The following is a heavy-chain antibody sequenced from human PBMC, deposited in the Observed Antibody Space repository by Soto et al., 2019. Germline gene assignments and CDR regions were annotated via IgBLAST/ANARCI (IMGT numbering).Heavy chain of an antibody. CDR2: IDDSNSA. CDR1: GFTFRTFA. D-gene: IGHD2-21*02. Sequence: EVHLLESGGGSAQPGGSLRLSCAGSGFTFRTFAMYWIRQAPGQGLEWVSAIDDSNSAYYADSVKGRFVISRDNSRNTVYLQMDGLRAEDTAIYYCTKRPICTGDCWFFDDWGQGILVTVSS. J-gene: IGHJ4*02. CDR3: TKRPICTGDCWFFDD. V-gene: IGHV3-23*05.